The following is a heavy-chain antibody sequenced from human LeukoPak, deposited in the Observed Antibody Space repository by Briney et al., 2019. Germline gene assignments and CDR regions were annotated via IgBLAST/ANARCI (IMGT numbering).Heavy chain of an antibody. V-gene: IGHV1-2*02. CDR1: GYTFTSYD. D-gene: IGHD4-17*01. Sequence: ASVKVSCKASGYTFTSYDINWVRQAPGQGLEWMGWINPNNGGTNYARGFQGRVTMTRDTSISTAYMELTGLTSDDTAVYYCASRSSTVAKFPFHYWGQGTLVTVSS. J-gene: IGHJ4*02. CDR3: ASRSSTVAKFPFHY. CDR2: INPNNGGT.